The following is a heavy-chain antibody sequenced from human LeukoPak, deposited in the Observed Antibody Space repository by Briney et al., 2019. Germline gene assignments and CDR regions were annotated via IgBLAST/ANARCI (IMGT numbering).Heavy chain of an antibody. Sequence: SETLSLTCSVSGGSNSSSSTYYWGWIRQPPGKGLEGIGSIYYSGSTYYNPSLKSRVTISVDTSKNQFSLRLSSVTAADTALYYCARRVYYDILTASYYFDYWGQGTLVTVSS. D-gene: IGHD3-9*01. CDR1: GGSNSSSSTYY. V-gene: IGHV4-39*01. J-gene: IGHJ4*02. CDR3: ARRVYYDILTASYYFDY. CDR2: IYYSGST.